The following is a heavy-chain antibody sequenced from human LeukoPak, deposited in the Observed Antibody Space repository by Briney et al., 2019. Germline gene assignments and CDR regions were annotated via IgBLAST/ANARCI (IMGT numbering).Heavy chain of an antibody. CDR1: GFTFSSYS. Sequence: GGSLRLSCAASGFTFSSYSMNWVRQAPGKGLEWVSSITSSSSYIYYADSVKGRFTISRDNSKNTLYLQMNSLRAEDTAVYYCASLAPYVYYFDYWGQGTLVTVSS. CDR2: ITSSSSYI. CDR3: ASLAPYVYYFDY. J-gene: IGHJ4*02. V-gene: IGHV3-21*01. D-gene: IGHD3-16*01.